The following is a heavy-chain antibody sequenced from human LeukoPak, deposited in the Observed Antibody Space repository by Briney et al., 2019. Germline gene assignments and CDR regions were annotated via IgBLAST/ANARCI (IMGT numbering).Heavy chain of an antibody. J-gene: IGHJ4*02. V-gene: IGHV3-15*01. CDR3: ARRSGIAVAGAFDY. D-gene: IGHD6-19*01. CDR1: GFTFTNAW. CDR2: IKSKIDGGTT. Sequence: GGSLRLSCAASGFTFTNAWMSWVRQAPGKGLEWVGRIKSKIDGGTTDYAAPVKGRFTISRDDSKNTLYLQMNSLKTEDTAVYYCARRSGIAVAGAFDYWGQGTLVTVSS.